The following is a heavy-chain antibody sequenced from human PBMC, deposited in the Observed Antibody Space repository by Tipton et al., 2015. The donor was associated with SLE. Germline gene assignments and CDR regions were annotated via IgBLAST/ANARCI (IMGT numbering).Heavy chain of an antibody. J-gene: IGHJ3*02. D-gene: IGHD1-14*01. CDR3: VRDSGSGAHLTGHDAFDI. Sequence: SLRLSCAASGFTFDDHAMNWARQAPGKGLEWVSGISWNSVYRGYADSVKGRFTISRDNAKNSLYLQMNNLRVEDAALYYCVRDSGSGAHLTGHDAFDIWGQGTIVSVSS. V-gene: IGHV3-9*01. CDR1: GFTFDDHA. CDR2: ISWNSVYR.